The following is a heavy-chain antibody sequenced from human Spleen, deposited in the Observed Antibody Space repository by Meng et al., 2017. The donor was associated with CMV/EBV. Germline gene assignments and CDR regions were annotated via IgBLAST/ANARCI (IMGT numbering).Heavy chain of an antibody. CDR3: ARRGRLIAAAGEFDY. CDR1: GYTFTGYH. Sequence: SGYTFTGYHIHWVRQAPGQGLEWMGWINPNSGGTNYAQKLQGRVTMTTDTSTSTAYMELRSLRSDDTAVYYCARRGRLIAAAGEFDYWGQGTLVTVSS. V-gene: IGHV1-18*01. J-gene: IGHJ4*02. D-gene: IGHD6-13*01. CDR2: INPNSGGT.